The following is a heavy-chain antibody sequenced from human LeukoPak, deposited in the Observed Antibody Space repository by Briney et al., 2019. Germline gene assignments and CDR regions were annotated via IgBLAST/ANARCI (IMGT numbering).Heavy chain of an antibody. D-gene: IGHD3-16*02. Sequence: GGSLRLSCAASGFTVSSNYMSWVRQAPGKGLEWVSVIYSGGSTYYADPVKGRFTISRDNSKNTLYLQMNSLRAEDTAVYYCARGSNYVWGSYRYNDYWGQGTLVTVSS. CDR2: IYSGGST. J-gene: IGHJ4*02. CDR3: ARGSNYVWGSYRYNDY. V-gene: IGHV3-66*01. CDR1: GFTVSSNY.